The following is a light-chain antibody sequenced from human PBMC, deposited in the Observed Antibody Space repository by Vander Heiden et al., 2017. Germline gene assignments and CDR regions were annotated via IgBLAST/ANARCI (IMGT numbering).Light chain of an antibody. Sequence: SYVPTQPPSVSVAPGQTARITCGGNNIGSKSVHWYQQKPGQAPVLVVYDDSGRPSGIPERFSGSNSGNTATLTISRVEAGDEADYYCQVWDSSSDHVVFGGGTKLTVL. V-gene: IGLV3-21*02. CDR1: NIGSKS. CDR2: DDS. CDR3: QVWDSSSDHVV. J-gene: IGLJ2*01.